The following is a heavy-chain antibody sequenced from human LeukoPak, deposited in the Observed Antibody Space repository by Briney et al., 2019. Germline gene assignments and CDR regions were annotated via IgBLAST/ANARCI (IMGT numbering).Heavy chain of an antibody. CDR2: ISWKSGSI. Sequence: GGSLRLSCAASGFIFDDYAMHWVRQAPGKGLEWVSGISWKSGSIGYADSVKGRFTISRDNAKNSLYLQMNSLRSEDTAVYYCARESYDSEEYYYYMDVWGKGTTVTVSS. V-gene: IGHV3-9*01. D-gene: IGHD3-22*01. CDR1: GFIFDDYA. CDR3: ARESYDSEEYYYYMDV. J-gene: IGHJ6*03.